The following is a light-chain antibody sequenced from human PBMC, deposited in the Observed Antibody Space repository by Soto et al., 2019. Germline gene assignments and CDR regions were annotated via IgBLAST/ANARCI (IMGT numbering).Light chain of an antibody. V-gene: IGLV1-47*01. J-gene: IGLJ3*02. CDR2: RNN. Sequence: QSVLTQPPSASGTPGQRVTISCSGSSSNIGSNFVYWYQQLPGTAPKLLIYRNNQRPSGVPDRFSGSGSGTSASRAVSGVRSEDEGDYYCAAWEDNLSGWVFGEGTQLTVL. CDR3: AAWEDNLSGWV. CDR1: SSNIGSNF.